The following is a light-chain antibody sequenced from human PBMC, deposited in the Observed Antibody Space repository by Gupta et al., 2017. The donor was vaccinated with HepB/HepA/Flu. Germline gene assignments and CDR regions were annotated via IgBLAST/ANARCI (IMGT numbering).Light chain of an antibody. CDR2: DVS. J-gene: IGLJ2*01. CDR3: RSYSSSSVV. Sequence: QSALTQPASVSGSPGQSLTISCTGTSSDVGGYNYVSWYQHHPGKAPKLMIYDVSNRPSGVSNRFSGSKSGNTSSLTIAGLQAEDEDYYYCRSYSSSSVVFGGGTKLTVL. CDR1: SSDVGGYNY. V-gene: IGLV2-14*03.